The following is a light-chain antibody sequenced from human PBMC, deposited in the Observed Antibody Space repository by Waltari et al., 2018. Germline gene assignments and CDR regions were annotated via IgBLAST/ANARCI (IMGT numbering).Light chain of an antibody. CDR2: DVV. CDR3: SSYTSSISYV. V-gene: IGLV2-14*03. Sequence: QSALTQPASVSGSPGQSITISCTGTRSDVGGDNAVSWYQQHPGKAPKLMIYDVVSRPSGVPNRFSGSKSGNTASLVISGLQADDEADYYCSSYTSSISYVFGTGTKVTVL. CDR1: RSDVGGDNA. J-gene: IGLJ1*01.